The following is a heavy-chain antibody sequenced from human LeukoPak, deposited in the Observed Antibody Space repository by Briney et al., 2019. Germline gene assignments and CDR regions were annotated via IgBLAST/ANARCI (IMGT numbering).Heavy chain of an antibody. V-gene: IGHV3-7*01. Sequence: GGSLRLSCAASGFTFSSYEMNWVRQAPGKGLEYVANIKQDGSQKYYVDSMKGRFTISRDNAKNSLYLQMNSLRAEDTAVYYCARDGENYYDSSGAFDYWGQGTLVTVSS. CDR3: ARDGENYYDSSGAFDY. D-gene: IGHD3-22*01. CDR1: GFTFSSYE. J-gene: IGHJ4*02. CDR2: IKQDGSQK.